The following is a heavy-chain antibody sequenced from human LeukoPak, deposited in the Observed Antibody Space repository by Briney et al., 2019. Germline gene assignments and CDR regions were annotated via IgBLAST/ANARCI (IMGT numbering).Heavy chain of an antibody. CDR3: ARDETWSGYIWFDP. J-gene: IGHJ5*02. D-gene: IGHD3-3*01. Sequence: SETLSLTCTVSGGSISSGGYYWSWIRQHPGKGLEWIGYIYYSGSTYYNPSLKSRVTISVDTSKNQFSLKLSSVTAADTAVYYCARDETWSGYIWFDPWGQGTLVTVSS. CDR1: GGSISSGGYY. CDR2: IYYSGST. V-gene: IGHV4-31*03.